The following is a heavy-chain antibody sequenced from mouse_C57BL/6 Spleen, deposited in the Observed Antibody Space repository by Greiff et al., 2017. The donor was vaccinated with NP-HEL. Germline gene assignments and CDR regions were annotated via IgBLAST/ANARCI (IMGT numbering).Heavy chain of an antibody. J-gene: IGHJ1*03. CDR1: GYTFTDYE. CDR2: IDPETGGT. D-gene: IGHD3-3*01. CDR3: TGGTYWYFDV. Sequence: VQLQQSGAELVRPGASVTLSCKASGYTFTDYEMHWVKQTPVHGLEWIGAIDPETGGTAYNQKFKGKAILTADKSSSTAYMELRSLTSEDSAVYYCTGGTYWYFDVWGTGTTVTVSS. V-gene: IGHV1-15*01.